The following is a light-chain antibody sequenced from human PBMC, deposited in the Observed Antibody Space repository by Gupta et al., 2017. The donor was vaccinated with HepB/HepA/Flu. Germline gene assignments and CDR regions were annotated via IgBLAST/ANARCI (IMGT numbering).Light chain of an antibody. CDR1: SSDIGTYNY. Sequence: QSALTQPASVSGSPGQSITISCTGTSSDIGTYNYVSWYQQHPGKAPKLVIYDVTNRPSGVSNRFSGSKSGNTASLXIXEVQAEXEADYYCSSYTSSSVVFGGGTKVTVL. CDR2: DVT. V-gene: IGLV2-14*03. CDR3: SSYTSSSVV. J-gene: IGLJ2*01.